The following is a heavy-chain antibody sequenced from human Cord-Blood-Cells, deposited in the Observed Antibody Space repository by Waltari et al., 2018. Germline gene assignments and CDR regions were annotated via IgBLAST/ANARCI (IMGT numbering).Heavy chain of an antibody. CDR3: ARVLTLSSAYYFDY. V-gene: IGHV3-48*02. CDR2: ISSSSSTI. D-gene: IGHD3-9*01. J-gene: IGHJ4*02. CDR1: GSTFSSYS. Sequence: EVQLVESGGGLVQPGGSLRLSCAASGSTFSSYSMSWVRKAPGKGLEWVSYISSSSSTIYYADSVKGRFTISRDNAKNSLYLQMNSLRDEDTAVYYCARVLTLSSAYYFDYWGQGTLVTVSS.